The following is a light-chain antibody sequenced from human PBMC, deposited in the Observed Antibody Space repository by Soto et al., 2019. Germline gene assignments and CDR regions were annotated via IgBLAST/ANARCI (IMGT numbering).Light chain of an antibody. CDR3: QQSYSTPMYT. CDR1: QSISSY. J-gene: IGKJ2*01. V-gene: IGKV1-39*01. CDR2: AAS. Sequence: DIQMTQSPSSLSASVGDRVTITCRASQSISSYLNWYQQKLGSAPKLLIYAASSLQSGVPSRFSGSGSGTDFTLTISSLQPEDFATYYCQQSYSTPMYTFGQGTKLEIK.